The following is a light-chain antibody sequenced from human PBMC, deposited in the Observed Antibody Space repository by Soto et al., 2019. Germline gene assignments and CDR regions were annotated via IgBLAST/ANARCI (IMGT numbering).Light chain of an antibody. Sequence: ENVLTQSPGTLSLSPGERATLSCRASQSVSSYLSWYQQKPGQAPRLLSYGASSRATGIPDRFSGSGSGTDFPLTISRLEREDFAMYYCQHHGGSPLFTFGPGTKVDIK. CDR2: GAS. CDR3: QHHGGSPLFT. J-gene: IGKJ3*01. CDR1: QSVSSY. V-gene: IGKV3-20*01.